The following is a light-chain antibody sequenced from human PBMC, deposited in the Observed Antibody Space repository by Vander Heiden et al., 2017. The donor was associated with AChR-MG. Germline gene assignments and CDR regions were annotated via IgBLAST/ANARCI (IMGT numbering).Light chain of an antibody. CDR1: KSLLHSNGYNY. V-gene: IGKV2-28*01. Sequence: DIVLTQSPLSLPVTPGEPASISCRSSKSLLHSNGYNYLDWYLQKPGQSPQLLIYLGSNRASGVPDRFSGSESGIDYTLKISRVEAEDVGVYYCRQALQTPQTFGQGTKVEIK. CDR3: RQALQTPQT. CDR2: LGS. J-gene: IGKJ1*01.